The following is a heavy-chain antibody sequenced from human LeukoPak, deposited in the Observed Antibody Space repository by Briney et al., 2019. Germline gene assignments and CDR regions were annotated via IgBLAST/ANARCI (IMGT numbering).Heavy chain of an antibody. CDR2: VHPNTGNT. CDR3: ALSYGSGSYIYYYGMDV. V-gene: IGHV1-8*01. D-gene: IGHD3-10*01. J-gene: IGHJ6*02. CDR1: GYPFTTYE. Sequence: GASVKVSCKTSGYPFTTYEINWVRQAAGQGLEWMGWVHPNTGNTAYAQRFQGRVTMTRDTSISTAYMELSSLRSEDTAVYYCALSYGSGSYIYYYGMDVWGQGTTVTVSS.